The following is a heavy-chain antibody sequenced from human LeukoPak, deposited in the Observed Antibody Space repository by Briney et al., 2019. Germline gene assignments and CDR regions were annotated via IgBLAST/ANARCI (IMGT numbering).Heavy chain of an antibody. Sequence: PGGSLRLSCEDSGFTFRSYEMNWVRQAPGKGLEWIAYLSSSGSAFSYADSVKGRFTIARDNAKNSVYREMNSLRADDTAVYYYARSARLMKGVVEVTALDDWGQGTLVTVSS. V-gene: IGHV3-48*03. CDR2: LSSSGSAF. D-gene: IGHD3-3*01. J-gene: IGHJ4*02. CDR3: ARSARLMKGVVEVTALDD. CDR1: GFTFRSYE.